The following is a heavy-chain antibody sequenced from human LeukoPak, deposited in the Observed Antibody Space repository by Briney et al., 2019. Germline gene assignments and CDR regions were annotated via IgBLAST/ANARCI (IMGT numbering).Heavy chain of an antibody. CDR1: GXSISSGGHY. Sequence: SQTLSLTCTVSGXSISSGGHYWSWIRQHPAKGLEWIGYIYYSGSTYYNPSLKSRVTISVDTSKNQFSLKLSSVTAADTAVYYCAREPEQQLVYTYFDYWGQGTLVTVSS. CDR3: AREPEQQLVYTYFDY. CDR2: IYYSGST. D-gene: IGHD6-13*01. V-gene: IGHV4-31*03. J-gene: IGHJ4*02.